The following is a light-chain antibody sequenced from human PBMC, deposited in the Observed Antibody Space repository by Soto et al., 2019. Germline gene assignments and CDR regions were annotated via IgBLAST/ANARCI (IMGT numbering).Light chain of an antibody. CDR2: EVS. J-gene: IGLJ1*01. CDR1: SSDVGRYNY. V-gene: IGLV2-14*01. Sequence: QSVLTQPASVSGSPGQSITIFCTGTSSDVGRYNYVSWYQQHPGKAPQLMIYEVSDRPSGVSNRFSGSKSGNTASLTISGLQAEDEADYYRSSYTSSSTYVFGTGTKGTVL. CDR3: SSYTSSSTYV.